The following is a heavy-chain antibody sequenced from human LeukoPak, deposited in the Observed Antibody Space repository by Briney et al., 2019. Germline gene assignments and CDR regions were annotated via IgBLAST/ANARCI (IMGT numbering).Heavy chain of an antibody. CDR3: ARDHEFYDRSPHYLGGAIDH. Sequence: GGSLRLSCVASGFTFSDHYMDWVRQAPGKGLEWVGRIRNKANSYTTEYVASVKGRFTISRDDSKSSLSLQMNGLKTEDTAMYYCARDHEFYDRSPHYLGGAIDHWGQGALVTVSS. V-gene: IGHV3-72*01. CDR1: GFTFSDHY. D-gene: IGHD3-22*01. CDR2: IRNKANSYTT. J-gene: IGHJ4*02.